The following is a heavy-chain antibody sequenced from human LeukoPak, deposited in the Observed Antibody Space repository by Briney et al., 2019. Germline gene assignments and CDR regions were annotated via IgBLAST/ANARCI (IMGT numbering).Heavy chain of an antibody. V-gene: IGHV1-18*01. D-gene: IGHD6-13*01. CDR3: ARVGYSSSWYPFDY. CDR1: GYIFTSYG. J-gene: IGHJ4*02. CDR2: ISAYNGNT. Sequence: ASVKVSCKASGYIFTSYGISWVRQAPGQGLEWMGWISAYNGNTNYAQKLQGRVTMTTDTSTSTAYMELRSLRSDDTAVYYCARVGYSSSWYPFDYWGQGTLVTVSS.